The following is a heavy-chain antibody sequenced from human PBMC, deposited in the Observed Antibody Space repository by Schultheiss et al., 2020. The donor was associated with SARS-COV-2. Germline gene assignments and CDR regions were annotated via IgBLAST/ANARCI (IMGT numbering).Heavy chain of an antibody. CDR1: GFTFDDYA. Sequence: GGSLRLSCAASGFTFDDYAMHWVRQAPGKGLEWVSGISWNSGSIGYADSVKGQFTISRDNAKNTLYLQMNSLRAEDTAVYYCARDRAWGQGTMVTVSS. CDR2: ISWNSGSI. CDR3: ARDRA. V-gene: IGHV3-9*01. J-gene: IGHJ3*01.